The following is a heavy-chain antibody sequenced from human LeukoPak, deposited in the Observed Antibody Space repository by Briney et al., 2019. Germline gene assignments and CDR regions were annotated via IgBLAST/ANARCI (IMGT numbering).Heavy chain of an antibody. Sequence: SETLPLTCTVSGGSISSYYWSWIRQPPGKGLEWIGYIYYSGSTNYNPSLKSRVTISVDTSKNQFSLKLSSVTAADTAVYYCARHDDDILTGYLRYWGQGTLVTVSS. CDR2: IYYSGST. J-gene: IGHJ4*02. CDR3: ARHDDDILTGYLRY. CDR1: GGSISSYY. D-gene: IGHD3-9*01. V-gene: IGHV4-59*08.